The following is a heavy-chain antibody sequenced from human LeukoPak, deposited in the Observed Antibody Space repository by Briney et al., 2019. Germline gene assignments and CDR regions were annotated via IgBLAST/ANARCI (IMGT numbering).Heavy chain of an antibody. J-gene: IGHJ4*02. CDR3: ARVGEYDSFDY. CDR1: GFTFSSYA. CDR2: INGVSSHI. V-gene: IGHV3-21*01. Sequence: GGSLRLSCAASGFTFSSYAMSWVRQAPGKGLEWVSSINGVSSHIYYADSVKGRFTISRDNSKNTLYLQMNSLRAEDTAVYYCARVGEYDSFDYWGQGALVTVSS. D-gene: IGHD2/OR15-2a*01.